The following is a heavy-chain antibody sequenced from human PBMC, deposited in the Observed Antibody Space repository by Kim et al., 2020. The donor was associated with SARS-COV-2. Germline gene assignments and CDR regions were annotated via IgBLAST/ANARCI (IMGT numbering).Heavy chain of an antibody. V-gene: IGHV3-74*01. D-gene: IGHD2-15*01. CDR3: ARDFGIVVVVAAHY. J-gene: IGHJ4*02. Sequence: GRGRVWVSRIKSDGSSTSSADSVKGRFTISRDNAKNTLYLQMNSLRAEDTAVYYCARDFGIVVVVAAHYWGQGTLVTVSS. CDR2: IKSDGSST.